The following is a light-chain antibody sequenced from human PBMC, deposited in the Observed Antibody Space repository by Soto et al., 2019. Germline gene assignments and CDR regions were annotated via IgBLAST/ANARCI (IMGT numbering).Light chain of an antibody. CDR2: DVS. CDR1: SNDIGGYNY. V-gene: IGLV2-14*01. Sequence: QSALTQPASVSGSPGQSITFSCTGTSNDIGGYNYVSLYQQHPGKAPKLMIFDVSNRPSEGSYRFSGSKSGNTASLTISGLQAEDEADYYCSSYPSSSTLLFGGGTTLAVL. CDR3: SSYPSSSTLL. J-gene: IGLJ2*01.